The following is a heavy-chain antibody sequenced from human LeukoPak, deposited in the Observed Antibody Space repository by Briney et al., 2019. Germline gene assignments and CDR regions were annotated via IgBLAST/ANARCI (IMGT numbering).Heavy chain of an antibody. CDR3: ARDGITMVRGVITTTYFDY. V-gene: IGHV3-53*01. D-gene: IGHD3-10*01. J-gene: IGHJ4*02. CDR1: GFTVSSNY. CDR2: IYSGGST. Sequence: GGSLRLSCAASGFTVSSNYMSWVRQAPGKGLEWVSVIYSGGSTCYADSVKGRLTISRDNSKNTLYLQMNSLRAEDTAVYYCARDGITMVRGVITTTYFDYWGQGTLVTVS.